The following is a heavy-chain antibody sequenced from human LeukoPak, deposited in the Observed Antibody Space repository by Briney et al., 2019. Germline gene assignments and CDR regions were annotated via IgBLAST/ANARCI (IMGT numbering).Heavy chain of an antibody. V-gene: IGHV4-59*01. CDR3: ARFLKTDNCFDP. CDR2: VRYSGST. J-gene: IGHJ5*02. CDR1: RGSLNSYY. D-gene: IGHD3-3*01. Sequence: SETLSLTCTVSRGSLNSYYWSWLRQSPGKGLEWIGYVRYSGSTHYNPSLKSRVTISVDTSKKYFSLKLTSVTAADTAVYYCARFLKTDNCFDPWGQGILVIVSS.